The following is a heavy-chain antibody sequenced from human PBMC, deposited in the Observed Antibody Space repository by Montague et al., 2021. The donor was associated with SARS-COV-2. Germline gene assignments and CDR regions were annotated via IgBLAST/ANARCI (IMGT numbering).Heavy chain of an antibody. CDR2: IWYDGSNK. J-gene: IGHJ4*02. D-gene: IGHD5-24*01. CDR3: ARAGVMATTTGFDY. Sequence: SLRLSCAASGFTFSSYGMHWVRQAPGKGLEWVAVIWYDGSNKYYADSVKGRFTISRDNSKNTLYLQMNSLRAEDTAVYYCARAGVMATTTGFDYWGQGTLVTVSS. CDR1: GFTFSSYG. V-gene: IGHV3-33*01.